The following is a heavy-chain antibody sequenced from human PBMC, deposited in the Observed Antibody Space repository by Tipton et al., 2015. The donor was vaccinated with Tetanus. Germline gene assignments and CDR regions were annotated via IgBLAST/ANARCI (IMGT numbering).Heavy chain of an antibody. D-gene: IGHD3-3*01. V-gene: IGHV4-39*07. CDR3: ARDRSITIFGVVPINYYYGMDA. CDR2: IYYSGST. CDR1: GGSISSSSYY. Sequence: TLSLTCTVSGGSISSSSYYWGWIRQPPGKGLEWIGSIYYSGSTYYNPSLKSRVTISVDTSKNQFSLRLTSVTAADTAVYYCARDRSITIFGVVPINYYYGMDAWGQGTTVTVSS. J-gene: IGHJ6*02.